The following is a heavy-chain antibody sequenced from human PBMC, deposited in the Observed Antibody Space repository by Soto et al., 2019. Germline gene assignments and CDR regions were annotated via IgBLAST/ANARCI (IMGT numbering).Heavy chain of an antibody. Sequence: QLQLQESGPGLVKPSETLSLTCTVSGGSISSSSYYWGWIRQPPGKGLEWIGSIYYSGSTYYNPSLKSRVTISVYTSNNQSTLTLSSVTSADTAVYYCARLGRQWLVHSLDYWGQGTLVTVSS. D-gene: IGHD6-19*01. J-gene: IGHJ4*02. CDR1: GGSISSSSYY. CDR3: ARLGRQWLVHSLDY. CDR2: IYYSGST. V-gene: IGHV4-39*01.